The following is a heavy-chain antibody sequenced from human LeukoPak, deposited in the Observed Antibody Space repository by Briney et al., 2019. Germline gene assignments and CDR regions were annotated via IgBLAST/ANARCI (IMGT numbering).Heavy chain of an antibody. CDR3: ARDRRDYYGSGSYHYFDY. J-gene: IGHJ4*02. CDR2: ISGNAGST. V-gene: IGHV3-23*01. D-gene: IGHD3-10*01. Sequence: PGGSLRLSCAASGSTLSSYAMSWVRQAPGKGLEWVSLISGNAGSTYYADSVKGRFTISRDITKNTLYLQMNSLRAEDTAVYYCARDRRDYYGSGSYHYFDYWGQGTLVTVSS. CDR1: GSTLSSYA.